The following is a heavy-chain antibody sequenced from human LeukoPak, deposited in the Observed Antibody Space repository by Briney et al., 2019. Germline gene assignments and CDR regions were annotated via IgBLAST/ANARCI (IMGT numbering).Heavy chain of an antibody. CDR1: GFPLHNYW. D-gene: IGHD5-12*01. J-gene: IGHJ4*02. CDR3: VRDGGVSGYDLLDY. CDR2: VNQDGSEA. V-gene: IGHV3-7*01. Sequence: GGSLRLSCAASGFPLHNYWMTWVRQAPGKGLEWVAQVNQDGSEAHYADSVKARFTISRDNAKSSVSLQMNGLRAEDTAVYYCVRDGGVSGYDLLDYWGQGTLVTVSS.